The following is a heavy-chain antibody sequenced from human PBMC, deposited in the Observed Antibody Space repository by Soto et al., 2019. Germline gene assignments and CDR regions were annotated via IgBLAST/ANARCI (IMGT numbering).Heavy chain of an antibody. Sequence: QLQLQESGPGLVKPSETLSLTCTVSGGSISSYYWSWIRQPPGKGLEWIGYIDYSGSTNFNPSRKRRVGMSVDTSKNQFPLKLSSVTAADTAVYYCARNAGSYTFHYWGQGTLVTVSS. CDR2: IDYSGST. V-gene: IGHV4-59*08. D-gene: IGHD3-10*01. CDR3: ARNAGSYTFHY. J-gene: IGHJ4*02. CDR1: GGSISSYY.